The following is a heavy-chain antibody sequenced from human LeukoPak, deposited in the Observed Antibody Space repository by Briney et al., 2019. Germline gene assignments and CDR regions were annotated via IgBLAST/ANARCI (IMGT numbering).Heavy chain of an antibody. D-gene: IGHD1-26*01. CDR2: INGRGDST. Sequence: GGSLRLSCAASGFSFSSYAMSWVRQAPGKGLEWVSGINGRGDSTVYADSVKGRFTISRDNSKNTLYLQMNSLKVEDTAVYYCTTDLKESGSDTTTGFQYWGQGTLVTVSS. V-gene: IGHV3-23*01. J-gene: IGHJ4*02. CDR3: TTDLKESGSDTTTGFQY. CDR1: GFSFSSYA.